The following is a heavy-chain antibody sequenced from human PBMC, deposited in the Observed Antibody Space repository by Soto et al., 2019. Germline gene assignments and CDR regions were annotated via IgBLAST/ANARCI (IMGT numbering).Heavy chain of an antibody. Sequence: GGSLTLSCTASGFTLGDYAMSWLRQAQGKGQEWVGFIRSKSYGGTTEYAASVKGRFTISRDDSKSIAYLQMNSLKTEDTAVFYCSTNYYETSGYDNWFDPWGQGILVTVSS. V-gene: IGHV3-49*03. CDR1: GFTLGDYA. D-gene: IGHD3-22*01. CDR3: STNYYETSGYDNWFDP. J-gene: IGHJ5*02. CDR2: IRSKSYGGTT.